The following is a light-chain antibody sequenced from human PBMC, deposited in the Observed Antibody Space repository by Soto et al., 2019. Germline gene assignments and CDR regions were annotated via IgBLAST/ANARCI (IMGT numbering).Light chain of an antibody. CDR2: GTS. Sequence: DIPMTQSPSSLSASVGDRVTITCRASQSISNYLNWYQQKPGKAPKPLIYGTSSLQSGVPSRFSGSGSGTEFTLTISSLQPDDFATYYCQHYNSYSEAFGQGTKVDIK. J-gene: IGKJ1*01. CDR1: QSISNY. CDR3: QHYNSYSEA. V-gene: IGKV1-16*01.